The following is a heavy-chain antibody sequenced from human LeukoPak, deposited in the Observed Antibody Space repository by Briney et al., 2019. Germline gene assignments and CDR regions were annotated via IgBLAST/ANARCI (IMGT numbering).Heavy chain of an antibody. V-gene: IGHV3-21*01. Sequence: GGSLRLSCAASGFTFSSYSMNWVRQAPGKGLEWVSSISSSSSYIYYADSVKGRFTISRDNAKNSLYLQMNSLRAEDTAVYHCARDSGIITAFDYWGQGTLVTVSP. CDR2: ISSSSSYI. CDR1: GFTFSSYS. J-gene: IGHJ4*02. D-gene: IGHD3-10*01. CDR3: ARDSGIITAFDY.